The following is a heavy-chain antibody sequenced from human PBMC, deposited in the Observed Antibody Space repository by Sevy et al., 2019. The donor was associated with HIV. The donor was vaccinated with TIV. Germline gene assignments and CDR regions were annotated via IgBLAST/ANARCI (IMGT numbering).Heavy chain of an antibody. CDR3: ARGDGTGRWFDS. Sequence: ASVKVSCKASGYNFNNYYIHWVRQAPGQGLQWMGVINPTSSSTYYPPKFQGRVTMTRDTSTSTVSLDLSSLRSEDTAVYYCARGDGTGRWFDSWGQGTLVTVSS. V-gene: IGHV1-46*02. D-gene: IGHD1-26*01. CDR2: INPTSSST. CDR1: GYNFNNYY. J-gene: IGHJ5*01.